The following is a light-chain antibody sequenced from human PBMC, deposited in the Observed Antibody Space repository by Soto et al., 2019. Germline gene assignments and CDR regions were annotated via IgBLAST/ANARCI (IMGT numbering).Light chain of an antibody. Sequence: DIVINKSPLSLPVTPGEPASISCRSSQSLLHSNGYNYLDWYLQKPGQAPRLLIYDASTRATGIPARFSGSGSGTDFTLTISGLQSEDFAVYYCQQYNNWLQTFAQVTNVDIK. CDR2: DAS. CDR1: QSLLHSNGYNY. V-gene: IGKV2-28*01. CDR3: QQYNNWLQT. J-gene: IGKJ1*01.